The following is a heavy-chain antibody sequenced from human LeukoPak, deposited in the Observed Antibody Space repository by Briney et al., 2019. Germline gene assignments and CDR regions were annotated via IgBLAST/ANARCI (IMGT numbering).Heavy chain of an antibody. Sequence: GGSLRLSCVASTFTFSNHGMYWVRQAPGKGLEWVAIISYDGSNKYYADSVKGRFTISRDNSRSTLYLQMNSLRAEDTAVYYCARDPSLRTTLDYWGQGTLVTVSS. CDR1: TFTFSNHG. J-gene: IGHJ4*02. V-gene: IGHV3-30*03. CDR3: ARDPSLRTTLDY. D-gene: IGHD1-1*01. CDR2: ISYDGSNK.